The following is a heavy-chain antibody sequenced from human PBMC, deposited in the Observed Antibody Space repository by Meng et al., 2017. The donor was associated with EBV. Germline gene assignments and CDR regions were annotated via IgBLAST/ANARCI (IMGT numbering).Heavy chain of an antibody. Sequence: QVQWVQSVAEVKKPGASVKVSCKASGYTFTSYYLHWVRQAPGQGLEWMGIIIPAGGNTNYAQKFRGRFTMTRDTSTSTVYMDLSILTSEDTAVYYCVRELVGGTFDYWGQGTLVTVSS. CDR1: GYTFTSYY. CDR2: IIPAGGNT. V-gene: IGHV1-46*01. J-gene: IGHJ4*02. CDR3: VRELVGGTFDY. D-gene: IGHD1/OR15-1a*01.